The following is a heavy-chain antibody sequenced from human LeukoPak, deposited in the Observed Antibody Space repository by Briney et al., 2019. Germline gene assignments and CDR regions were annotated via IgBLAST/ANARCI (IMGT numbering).Heavy chain of an antibody. J-gene: IGHJ4*02. D-gene: IGHD4-11*01. V-gene: IGHV3-33*06. CDR1: GFTFSHYG. Sequence: PGRSLRLSCVASGFTFSHYGMHWVRQSPGKGLEWVAVIWNDGSDKYYADSVKGRFSISRDNSRKTVYLHMDSLRAEDTALYYCANDAQRGFDYSNSLEYWGQGTLVTVS. CDR2: IWNDGSDK. CDR3: ANDAQRGFDYSNSLEY.